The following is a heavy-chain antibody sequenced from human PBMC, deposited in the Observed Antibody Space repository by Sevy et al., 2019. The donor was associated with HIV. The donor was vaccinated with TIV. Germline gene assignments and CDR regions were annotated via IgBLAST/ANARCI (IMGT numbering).Heavy chain of an antibody. CDR3: ANAYSGSYSHSYLYARDV. J-gene: IGHJ6*02. D-gene: IGHD1-26*01. V-gene: IGHV3-30*18. Sequence: GGSLRLSCIGSGFSFGYYGIHWVRQSPGKGLDWVALISHDGIHEYYADSVKGRFTISRDNSKNTVYLEMNSLRNEDTAIYFCANAYSGSYSHSYLYARDVWGQGTTVTVSS. CDR2: ISHDGIHE. CDR1: GFSFGYYG.